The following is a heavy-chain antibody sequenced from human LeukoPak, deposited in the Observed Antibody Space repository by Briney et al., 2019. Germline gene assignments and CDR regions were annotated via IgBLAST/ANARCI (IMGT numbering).Heavy chain of an antibody. J-gene: IGHJ4*02. Sequence: GGSLRLSCAASGFTFSDYYMSWIRQAPGKGLEWVSFISKDGRTMSYADSAKGRFTISRDNAKNSSYLQMNSLTADDTAVYFCARVRGSYSSDYWGQGTLVTVSS. D-gene: IGHD5-12*01. CDR3: ARVRGSYSSDY. CDR2: ISKDGRTM. CDR1: GFTFSDYY. V-gene: IGHV3-11*01.